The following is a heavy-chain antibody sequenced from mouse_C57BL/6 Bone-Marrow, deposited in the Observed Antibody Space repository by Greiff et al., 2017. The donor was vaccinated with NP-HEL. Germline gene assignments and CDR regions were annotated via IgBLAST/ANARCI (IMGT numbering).Heavy chain of an antibody. CDR1: GYTFTSYG. CDR2: IYPRSGNT. J-gene: IGHJ4*01. D-gene: IGHD4-1*01. Sequence: QVQLQQSGAELARPGASVKLSCKASGYTFTSYGISWVKQRTGQGLEWIGEIYPRSGNTYYNEKFKGKATLTADKASSTAYRELRSLTAEDSAVYFCARWTGTVYYYAMDYWGQGTSVTVSS. CDR3: ARWTGTVYYYAMDY. V-gene: IGHV1-81*01.